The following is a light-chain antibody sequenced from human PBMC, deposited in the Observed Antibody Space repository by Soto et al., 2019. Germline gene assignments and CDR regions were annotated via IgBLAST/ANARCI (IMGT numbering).Light chain of an antibody. J-gene: IGKJ2*01. CDR3: QQYNSSPGT. V-gene: IGKV1-5*01. CDR1: QSISNW. CDR2: DAF. Sequence: DLQMTQSPSTLSASVRDRVTITCRASQSISNWLAWYQQKPGKAPKLLIYDAFSLERGVPSRFSGSGSGTEFTLTISSLQPDDFATYYCQQYNSSPGTFGQGTKLEIK.